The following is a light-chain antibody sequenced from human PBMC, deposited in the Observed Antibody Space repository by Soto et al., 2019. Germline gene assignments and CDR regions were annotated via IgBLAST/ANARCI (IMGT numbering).Light chain of an antibody. Sequence: QSVLTQPPSVSGAPGQRVTISCTGSSSNIGAGHVVHWYQQFPGRAPNLSIYGSSNRHSGVPDRFSGSKSGTSASLAITGLQAEDEADYYCQSYDNTLSASVFGGGTKLTVL. V-gene: IGLV1-40*01. CDR2: GSS. J-gene: IGLJ2*01. CDR3: QSYDNTLSASV. CDR1: SSNIGAGHV.